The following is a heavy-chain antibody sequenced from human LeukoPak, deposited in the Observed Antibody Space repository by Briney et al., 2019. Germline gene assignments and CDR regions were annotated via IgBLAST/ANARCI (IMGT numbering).Heavy chain of an antibody. J-gene: IGHJ4*02. CDR2: ISHDGSES. Sequence: PGGSLRLSCAASGFTFSSFGMSWVRQAPGKGLEWVSFISHDGSESFHTESVKGRFTISRDNFKNTVDLQVSGLKEEDTAVYYCARDWGQRGVGATLANWGQGTLVIVSS. V-gene: IGHV3-30*03. CDR1: GFTFSSFG. D-gene: IGHD1-26*01. CDR3: ARDWGQRGVGATLAN.